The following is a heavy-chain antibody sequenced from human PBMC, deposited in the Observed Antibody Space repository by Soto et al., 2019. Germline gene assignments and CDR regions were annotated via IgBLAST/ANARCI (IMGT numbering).Heavy chain of an antibody. J-gene: IGHJ4*02. D-gene: IGHD5-18*01. CDR1: GGSISSRAYS. Sequence: NPSETLSLTCAVSGGSISSRAYSWSWIRQPPGKGLEWIGYLYHGGATYSNPSLKNRVTISGDWSKNQFSLKLNSVTAADTAVYYCARAFTAMGLFDFWGPGTLVTVSS. CDR2: LYHGGAT. CDR3: ARAFTAMGLFDF. V-gene: IGHV4-30-2*01.